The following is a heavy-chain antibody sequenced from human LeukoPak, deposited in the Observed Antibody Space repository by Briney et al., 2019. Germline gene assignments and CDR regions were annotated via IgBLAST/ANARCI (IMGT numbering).Heavy chain of an antibody. CDR3: ARRRITIFGVVRRPDAFNI. CDR1: GYSFTSYW. CDR2: IYPGDSDT. J-gene: IGHJ3*02. V-gene: IGHV5-51*01. D-gene: IGHD3-3*01. Sequence: LGESLKISCKGSGYSFTSYWIGWVRQMPGKGLEWMGTIYPGDSDTRYSPSFQGQVTISADKSISTAYLQWSSLKASDTAMYYCARRRITIFGVVRRPDAFNIWGQGTMVTVSS.